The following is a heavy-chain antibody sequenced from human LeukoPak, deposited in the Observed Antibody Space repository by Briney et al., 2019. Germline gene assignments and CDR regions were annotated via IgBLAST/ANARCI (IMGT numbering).Heavy chain of an antibody. CDR3: ARGDYNVNFWYFDY. CDR1: GGSISSGDYY. D-gene: IGHD1-1*01. Sequence: SQTLSLTCTVSGGSISSGDYYWSWIRQPPGKGLEWIGYIYYSGSTYYNPSLKSRVTISVDTSKNQFSLKLSSVTAADTAVYYCARGDYNVNFWYFDYWGQGTTVTVSS. J-gene: IGHJ4*03. V-gene: IGHV4-30-4*01. CDR2: IYYSGST.